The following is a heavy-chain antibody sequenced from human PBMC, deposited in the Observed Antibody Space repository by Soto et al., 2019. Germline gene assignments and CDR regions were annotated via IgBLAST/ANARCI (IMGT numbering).Heavy chain of an antibody. CDR3: ARQRPTDGRWEFANYYGMDV. J-gene: IGHJ6*04. Sequence: SETLSLTCAVYGGSFSAYYWSWVRQPPGKGLEWIGEIIHSESTKYNPSLKSRVTISVDTSKNQFSLKLSAVTAADTAVYYCARQRPTDGRWEFANYYGMDVWGEGTPVTVSS. CDR2: IIHSEST. V-gene: IGHV4-34*12. D-gene: IGHD1-26*01. CDR1: GGSFSAYY.